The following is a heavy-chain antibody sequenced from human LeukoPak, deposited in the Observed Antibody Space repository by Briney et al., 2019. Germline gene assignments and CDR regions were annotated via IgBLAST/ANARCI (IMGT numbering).Heavy chain of an antibody. D-gene: IGHD4-17*01. CDR3: ARGPRAYGDYVRDGMDV. V-gene: IGHV4-30-4*01. CDR2: IYYSGST. Sequence: SETLSLTCTVSGGSISSGDYYWSWIRQPPGKGLEWIGYIYYSGSTYYNPSLKSRVTISVDTSKNQFSLELSSVTAADTAVYYCARGPRAYGDYVRDGMDVWGQGTTVTVSS. CDR1: GGSISSGDYY. J-gene: IGHJ6*02.